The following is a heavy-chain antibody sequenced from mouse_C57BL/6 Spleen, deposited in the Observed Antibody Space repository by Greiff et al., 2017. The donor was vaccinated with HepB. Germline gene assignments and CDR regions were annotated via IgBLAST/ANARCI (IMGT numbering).Heavy chain of an antibody. D-gene: IGHD2-4*01. CDR1: GYTFTDYY. Sequence: VQLQQSGAELVRPGASVKLSCKASGYTFTDYYINWVKQRPGQGLEWIARIYPGSGNTYYNEKFKGKATLTAEKSSSTAYMQLSSLTSEDSAVYFCARSLDYDYAMDYWGQGTSVTVSS. CDR3: ARSLDYDYAMDY. V-gene: IGHV1-76*01. CDR2: IYPGSGNT. J-gene: IGHJ4*01.